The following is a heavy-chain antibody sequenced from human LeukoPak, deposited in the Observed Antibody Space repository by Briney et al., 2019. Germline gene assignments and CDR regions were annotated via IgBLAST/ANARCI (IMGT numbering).Heavy chain of an antibody. D-gene: IGHD2-2*01. Sequence: GGSLRLSCATYGFTFTSYSMNWVRQAPGEGLEWVSSIGPSGGSIFYANSVKGRFTISRDNAKNSLSLQMNSLRAEDTALYYCARGYCSSTSCYFDYWGQGTLVTVSS. CDR3: ARGYCSSTSCYFDY. J-gene: IGHJ4*02. CDR1: GFTFTSYS. V-gene: IGHV3-21*04. CDR2: IGPSGGSI.